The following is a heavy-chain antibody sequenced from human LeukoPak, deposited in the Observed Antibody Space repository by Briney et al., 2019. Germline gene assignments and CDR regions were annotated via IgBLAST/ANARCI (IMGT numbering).Heavy chain of an antibody. CDR1: GFTFSRNA. D-gene: IGHD2-8*02. CDR2: IAHHGSNK. V-gene: IGHV3-30*02. Sequence: GGSLRLSCAASGFTFSRNAIHWVRQGPGKGLEWVSYIAHHGSNKYYADSVKGRFTISRDNSKRTLYPQMNSLRADDTAVYYCAKDGSWSCTDWGQGTLVTVSS. CDR3: AKDGSWSCTD. J-gene: IGHJ4*02.